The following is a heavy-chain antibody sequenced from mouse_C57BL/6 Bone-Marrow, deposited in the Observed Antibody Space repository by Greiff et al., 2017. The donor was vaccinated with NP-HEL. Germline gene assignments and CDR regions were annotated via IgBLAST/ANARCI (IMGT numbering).Heavy chain of an antibody. Sequence: VQGVESGPGLVAPSQSLSITCTVSGFSLTGYGVDWVRQPPGQGLEWLGVIWGGGSTNYNSALMSRLSICKDNSKTQAFLKMNSLQTNDTAMYYCATNTNDYDGPWFADWGKGTLVTVSA. CDR3: ATNTNDYDGPWFAD. J-gene: IGHJ3*01. V-gene: IGHV2-9*01. D-gene: IGHD2-4*01. CDR1: GFSLTGYG. CDR2: IWGGGST.